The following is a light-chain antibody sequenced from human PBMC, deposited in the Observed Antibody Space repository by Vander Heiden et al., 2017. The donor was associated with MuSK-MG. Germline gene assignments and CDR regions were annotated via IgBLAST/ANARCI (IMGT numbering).Light chain of an antibody. CDR2: EDN. J-gene: IGLJ3*02. V-gene: IGLV6-57*03. CDR3: QSYDSSRPWV. Sequence: NFLLTQPHSVSESPGKTVTIPCTRSSGSIASNFVQWYQQRPGSAPTTVIYEDNQRPSGVPDRFSGSIDSSSNSASLTISGLKTEDEADYYCQSYDSSRPWVFGGGTKLTVL. CDR1: SGSIASNF.